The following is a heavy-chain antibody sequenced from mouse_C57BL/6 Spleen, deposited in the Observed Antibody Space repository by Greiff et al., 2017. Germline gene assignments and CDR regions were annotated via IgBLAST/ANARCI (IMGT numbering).Heavy chain of an antibody. J-gene: IGHJ4*01. CDR2: IYPSDSET. Sequence: QVQLQQPGAELVRPGSSVKLSCKASGYTFTSYWMDWVKQRPGQGLEWIGNIYPSDSETHYNQKFKDKATLTVDKSSSTAYMQLSSLTSEVSAVYYCARRITTVVAPYYYAMDYWGQGTSVTVSS. V-gene: IGHV1-61*01. CDR3: ARRITTVVAPYYYAMDY. D-gene: IGHD1-1*01. CDR1: GYTFTSYW.